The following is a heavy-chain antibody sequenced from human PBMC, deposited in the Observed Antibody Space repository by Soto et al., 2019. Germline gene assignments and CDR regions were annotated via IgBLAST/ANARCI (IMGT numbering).Heavy chain of an antibody. CDR3: ACLINGTTYWGRRRDAFDI. V-gene: IGHV3-23*01. J-gene: IGHJ3*02. CDR1: GCTFGSYG. D-gene: IGHD1-7*01. Sequence: PGRSLRLSCAASGCTFGSYGMSWVRQAPGKGLEWVAAICRNGGNKYYADSVKGRFTISRDNSKNTLYLQMNSLRAEDTAVYYCACLINGTTYWGRRRDAFDIWGQGTMVTVSS. CDR2: ICRNGGNK.